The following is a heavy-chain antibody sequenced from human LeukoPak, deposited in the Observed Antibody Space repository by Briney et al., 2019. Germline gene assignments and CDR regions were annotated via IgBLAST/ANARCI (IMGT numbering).Heavy chain of an antibody. CDR1: GFTFSTYN. Sequence: GGSLRLSCVASGFTFSTYNMNWVRQAPGKGLEWVAYITLSSTAIYYADSVKGRFTISRDNSKSTLYLQMNSLRAEDTAVYYCARDYSSGSYPRIYFDYWGQGTLVTVSS. J-gene: IGHJ4*02. D-gene: IGHD3-10*01. V-gene: IGHV3-48*01. CDR2: ITLSSTAI. CDR3: ARDYSSGSYPRIYFDY.